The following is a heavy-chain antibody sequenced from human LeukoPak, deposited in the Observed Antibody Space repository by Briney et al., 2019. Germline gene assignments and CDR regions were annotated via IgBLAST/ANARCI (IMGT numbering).Heavy chain of an antibody. J-gene: IGHJ3*02. D-gene: IGHD4-23*01. CDR3: AKYPRTPDVAFDI. CDR1: GFTVSSTY. Sequence: GGSLRLSCAASGFTVSSTYMSWVRGAPGKGLEGVSIISSGGSIYYADSASGRFTISTDNSKNSLYLQINSLRAEDTAVYYCAKYPRTPDVAFDIWGQGTMVTVSS. CDR2: ISSGGSI. V-gene: IGHV3-66*01.